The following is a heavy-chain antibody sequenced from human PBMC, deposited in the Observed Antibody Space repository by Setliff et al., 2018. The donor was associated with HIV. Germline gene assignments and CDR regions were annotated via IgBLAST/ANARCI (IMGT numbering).Heavy chain of an antibody. CDR2: INQDGSGK. J-gene: IGHJ4*02. CDR1: GFTFSDYW. CDR3: ARLTYYYGSGSLWGPPALIDY. D-gene: IGHD3-10*01. V-gene: IGHV3-7*03. Sequence: GVLRLSCAASGFTFSDYWMSWVRQAPGKGLEWVAKINQDGSGKYYVDSVKGRFTISRDNAKISLYLQMNSLRAEDTAVYYCARLTYYYGSGSLWGPPALIDYWGQGTLVTVSS.